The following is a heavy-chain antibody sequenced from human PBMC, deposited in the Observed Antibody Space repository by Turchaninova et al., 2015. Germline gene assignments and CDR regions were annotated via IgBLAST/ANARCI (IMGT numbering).Heavy chain of an antibody. CDR2: INHSGST. Sequence: QVQLQQWGARLLQPSETLSLTCAVYGGSFRGFYWSWIRQAPGKGLEWIGEINHSGSTNYNPSLKSRVTISVDSSKNQFSLKLSSVTDADTAVYYCARGYPSSGFGYWGQGTLVTVS. D-gene: IGHD6-19*01. CDR3: ARGYPSSGFGY. J-gene: IGHJ4*02. CDR1: GGSFRGFY. V-gene: IGHV4-34*01.